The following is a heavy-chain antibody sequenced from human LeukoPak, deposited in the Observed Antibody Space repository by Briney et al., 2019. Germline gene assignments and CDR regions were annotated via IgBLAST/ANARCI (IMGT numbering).Heavy chain of an antibody. Sequence: SETLSLTCAVYGGSFSGYSWSWIRQAPGKGLEWIGEINHRGSTNYNPSLKSRVTISVDPSKNQFSLKLSSVTAADTAMYYCARDGTTFEYWGQGTLVTVSS. CDR2: INHRGST. CDR1: GGSFSGYS. D-gene: IGHD1-1*01. V-gene: IGHV4-34*01. J-gene: IGHJ4*02. CDR3: ARDGTTFEY.